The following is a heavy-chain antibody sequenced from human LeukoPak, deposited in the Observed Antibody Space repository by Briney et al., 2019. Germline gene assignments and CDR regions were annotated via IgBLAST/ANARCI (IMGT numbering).Heavy chain of an antibody. CDR2: INPNSGGT. CDR3: ARVGCTGGSCYGWFDP. V-gene: IGHV1-2*02. J-gene: IGHJ5*02. D-gene: IGHD2-15*01. Sequence: GASVKVSCEASGYIFTDYYMHWVRQAPGQGLEWMGWINPNSGGTNSAQKFQGRVTMTRDTSISTAYMELSRLRSDDTAVYYCARVGCTGGSCYGWFDPWGQGTLVTVSS. CDR1: GYIFTDYY.